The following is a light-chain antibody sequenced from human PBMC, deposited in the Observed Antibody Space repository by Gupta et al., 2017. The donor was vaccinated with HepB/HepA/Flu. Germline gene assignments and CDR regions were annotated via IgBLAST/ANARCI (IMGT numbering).Light chain of an antibody. CDR2: KNN. CDR1: NSNIRANY. CDR3: ASWDDSLTSYV. J-gene: IGLJ1*01. Sequence: QSVLTQPPSASGTPGQRVTISCSGSNSNIRANYVYWYQQLPGTAPKLLIYKNNRRPAGVPDRFSASRSGTSASLAISGLRAEDEADYYCASWDDSLTSYVFGTGTKVTVL. V-gene: IGLV1-47*01.